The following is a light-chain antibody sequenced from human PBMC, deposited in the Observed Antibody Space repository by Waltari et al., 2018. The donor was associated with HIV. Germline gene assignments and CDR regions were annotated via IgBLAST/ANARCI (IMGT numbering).Light chain of an antibody. V-gene: IGLV2-23*02. J-gene: IGLJ3*02. CDR2: DVI. Sequence: QSALTQPASVSGSPGQSITLSCTGTSSDVGGSNLVSWYQQHPGKAPKLLIHDVIKRPSGVSTRFSGSKSGNTASMTISGLQADDEADYYCCSYAGSSTWVFGGGTKLTVL. CDR3: CSYAGSSTWV. CDR1: SSDVGGSNL.